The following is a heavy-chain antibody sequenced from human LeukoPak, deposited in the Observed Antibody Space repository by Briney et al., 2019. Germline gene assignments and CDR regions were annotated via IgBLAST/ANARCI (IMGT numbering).Heavy chain of an antibody. J-gene: IGHJ3*02. CDR1: GYTFTGYY. CDR3: AREGNYYGSGSYPPLGAFDI. D-gene: IGHD3-10*01. CDR2: INPDSGGA. Sequence: ASVKVSCKASGYTFTGYYMHWVRQAPGQGLEWMGWINPDSGGANYAQRFQGRVAMTRDTSISTAYMELSRLRSDDTAVYYCAREGNYYGSGSYPPLGAFDIWGQGTMVTVSS. V-gene: IGHV1-2*02.